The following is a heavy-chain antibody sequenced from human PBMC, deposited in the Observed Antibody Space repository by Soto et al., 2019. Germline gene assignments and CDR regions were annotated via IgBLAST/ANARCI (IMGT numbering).Heavy chain of an antibody. CDR2: INAGNGNT. Sequence: ASVKVSCKASGYTFTSYAMHWVRQAPGQRLEWMGWINAGNGNTKYSQKFQGRVTITRDTSASTAYMELSSLRSEDTAVYYCAREDTTMIVSAAFDIWGQGTMVTVS. D-gene: IGHD3-22*01. V-gene: IGHV1-3*01. CDR3: AREDTTMIVSAAFDI. CDR1: GYTFTSYA. J-gene: IGHJ3*02.